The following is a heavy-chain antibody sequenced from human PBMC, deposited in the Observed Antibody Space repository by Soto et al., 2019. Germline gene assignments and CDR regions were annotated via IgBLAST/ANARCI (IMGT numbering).Heavy chain of an antibody. CDR3: ARAGRFPRSWFDP. D-gene: IGHD6-19*01. J-gene: IGHJ5*02. V-gene: IGHV4-34*01. CDR2: VNHSGEA. CDR1: GGSFRNYY. Sequence: SETLSLTCGVYGGSFRNYYWIWVRQPPGKGLEWIGEVNHSGEATYNPSLQSRVTISLDTSNNHFSLKMTSVTAADTAMYFCARAGRFPRSWFDPWGQGTQVTV.